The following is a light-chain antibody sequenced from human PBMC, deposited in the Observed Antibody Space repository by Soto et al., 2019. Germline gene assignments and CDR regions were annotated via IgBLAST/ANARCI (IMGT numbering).Light chain of an antibody. CDR2: DAS. V-gene: IGKV3-20*01. Sequence: EIVLTQSPATLSLSPGERATLSCRASQSVSSYLACYQQKPGQAPRLLIYDASNRATGIPDRFSGSGSGTDFTLTISRLEPEDFAVYYCQQYGSSGTFGQGTKVDI. J-gene: IGKJ1*01. CDR3: QQYGSSGT. CDR1: QSVSSY.